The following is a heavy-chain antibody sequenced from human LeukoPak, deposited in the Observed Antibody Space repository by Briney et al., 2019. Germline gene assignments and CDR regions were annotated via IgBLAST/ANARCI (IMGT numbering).Heavy chain of an antibody. CDR3: TTEPPGGNLLLGP. D-gene: IGHD3-10*01. Sequence: PSETLSLTCAVYGGSFSGYYWSWIRQPPGKGLEWVGRIKSKTDGGTTDYAAPVKGRFTISRDDSKNTLYLQMNSLKTEDTAVYYCTTEPPGGNLLLGPWGQGTLVTVSS. V-gene: IGHV3-15*01. CDR1: GGSFSGYY. J-gene: IGHJ5*02. CDR2: IKSKTDGGTT.